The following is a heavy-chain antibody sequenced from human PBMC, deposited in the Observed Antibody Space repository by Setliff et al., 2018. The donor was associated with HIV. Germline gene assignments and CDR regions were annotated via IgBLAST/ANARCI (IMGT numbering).Heavy chain of an antibody. CDR1: GYTFSSYD. CDR3: AKCSEMLGTPATSSGYYCGWFDP. Sequence: ASVKVSCKASGYTFSSYDINWVRQATGQGLEWMGWINPNSGGTDYAQKFQGRVTMTTDTSTSTAYMDLRSLRSDDTAVYYCAKCSEMLGTPATSSGYYCGWFDPWGQGTLVTVSS. J-gene: IGHJ5*02. D-gene: IGHD3-22*01. V-gene: IGHV1-8*02. CDR2: INPNSGGT.